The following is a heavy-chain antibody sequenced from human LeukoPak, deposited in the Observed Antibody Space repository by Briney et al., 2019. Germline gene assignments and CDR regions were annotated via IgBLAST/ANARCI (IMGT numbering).Heavy chain of an antibody. Sequence: GGSLRLSCAASGFSFSSYEMNWVRQAPGKGLEWVSYISSSGNTIYYADSVKGRFTTSRDNAKNSLYLQMNSLRAEDTAVYYCARAVYSSGMRGAFDIWGQGTMVTVSS. D-gene: IGHD3-22*01. CDR3: ARAVYSSGMRGAFDI. CDR1: GFSFSSYE. J-gene: IGHJ3*02. CDR2: ISSSGNTI. V-gene: IGHV3-48*03.